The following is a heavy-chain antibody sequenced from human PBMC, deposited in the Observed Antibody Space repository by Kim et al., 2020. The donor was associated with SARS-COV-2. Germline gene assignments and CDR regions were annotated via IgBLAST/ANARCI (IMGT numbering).Heavy chain of an antibody. CDR3: AGSSSWYLNQRAFDI. J-gene: IGHJ3*02. CDR1: GGSFSGYY. Sequence: SETLSLTCAVYGGSFSGYYWSWIRQPPGKGLEWIGEINHSGSTNYNPSLKSRDTISVDTSKNQFSLKLSSVTAADTAVYYCAGSSSWYLNQRAFDIWGQGTMVTVSS. V-gene: IGHV4-34*01. CDR2: INHSGST. D-gene: IGHD6-13*01.